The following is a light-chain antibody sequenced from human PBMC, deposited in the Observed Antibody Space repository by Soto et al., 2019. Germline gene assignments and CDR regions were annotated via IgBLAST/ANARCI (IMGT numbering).Light chain of an antibody. V-gene: IGKV3-11*01. CDR1: QSVRTY. Sequence: EIVLTQSPATLSLFPGERATLSCRASQSVRTYLSWFQQKPRQAPTLLLSNASNSATGIPARFSGSGSGINFTITIISLEAEDSAVYYCHQRSSWSRTFGGGTKVEI. J-gene: IGKJ4*01. CDR2: NAS. CDR3: HQRSSWSRT.